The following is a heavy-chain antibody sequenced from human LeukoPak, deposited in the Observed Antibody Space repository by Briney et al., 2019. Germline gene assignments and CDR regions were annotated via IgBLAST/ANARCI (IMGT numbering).Heavy chain of an antibody. CDR3: ARGPRYSFY. CDR1: GFTVSNNY. Sequence: GGSLRLSCAASGFTVSNNYMTWVRQAPGKGLEWVSSISSSSSYIYYADSVKGRFTISRDNAKNSLYLQMNSLRAEDTAVYYCARGPRYSFYWGQGTLVSVSS. CDR2: ISSSSSYI. D-gene: IGHD6-13*01. J-gene: IGHJ4*02. V-gene: IGHV3-21*01.